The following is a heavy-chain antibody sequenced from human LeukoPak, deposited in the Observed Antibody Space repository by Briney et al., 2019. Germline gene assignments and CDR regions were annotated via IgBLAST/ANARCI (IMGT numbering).Heavy chain of an antibody. J-gene: IGHJ4*02. Sequence: GGSLRLSCAASGFTFSSYSMNWVRQAPGKGLEWVSYISSGSSNIYYADSVKGRFTISRDNAKNSLSLRMNSLRADDTAVYYCARGWMGATSGYFDYWGQGALVSVSS. CDR3: ARGWMGATSGYFDY. D-gene: IGHD1-26*01. CDR2: ISSGSSNI. V-gene: IGHV3-48*01. CDR1: GFTFSSYS.